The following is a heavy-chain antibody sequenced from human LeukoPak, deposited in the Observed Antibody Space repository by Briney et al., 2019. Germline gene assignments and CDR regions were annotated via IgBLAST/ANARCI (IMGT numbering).Heavy chain of an antibody. CDR3: AKTRDGDAFDI. V-gene: IGHV3-21*01. Sequence: GGSLRLSCAASGFTFSSYAMSWVRQAPGKGLEWVSSISSSSSYIYYADSVKGRFTISRDNAKNSLYLQMNSLRAEDTAVYYCAKTRDGDAFDIWGQGTMVTVSS. J-gene: IGHJ3*02. CDR1: GFTFSSYA. CDR2: ISSSSSYI. D-gene: IGHD5-24*01.